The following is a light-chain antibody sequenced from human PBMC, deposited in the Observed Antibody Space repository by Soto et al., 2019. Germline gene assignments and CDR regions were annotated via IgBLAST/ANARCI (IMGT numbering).Light chain of an antibody. Sequence: DIQMTQSPSSLSASVGDRVTITCRARQGISNYLAWYQQKPEKVPKLLIYAASALQSVVPSRFSVSGSGTDFTLTISSLLPEDVATYYCQKYNSAPRTFVGGTKVDIK. CDR2: AAS. CDR1: QGISNY. J-gene: IGKJ4*01. CDR3: QKYNSAPRT. V-gene: IGKV1-27*01.